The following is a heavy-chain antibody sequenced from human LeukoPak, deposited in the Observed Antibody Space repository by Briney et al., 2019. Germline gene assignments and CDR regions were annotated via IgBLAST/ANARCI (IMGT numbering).Heavy chain of an antibody. CDR2: FNHSAST. V-gene: IGHV4-34*01. Sequence: SNTLSLTCAVYGRAFSGTYWSWIRKPPGKGLEWSGEFNHSASTNYNPSLKNRVTISVGTSKNQCTLKLSSVTAADTGVYYCASRKYIAAGWGYWGQGTLVTVAS. CDR3: ASRKYIAAGWGY. D-gene: IGHD6-13*01. J-gene: IGHJ4*02. CDR1: GRAFSGTY.